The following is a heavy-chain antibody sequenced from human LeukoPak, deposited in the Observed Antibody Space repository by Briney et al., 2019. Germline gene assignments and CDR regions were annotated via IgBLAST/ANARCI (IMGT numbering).Heavy chain of an antibody. J-gene: IGHJ3*02. D-gene: IGHD1-26*01. V-gene: IGHV3-9*01. CDR3: AKDNSGSYYGGAFDI. CDR1: GFTFDDYA. CDR2: ISWNSGSI. Sequence: GGSLRLSCAASGFTFDDYAMHWVRQAPGKGLEWVSGISWNSGSIGYADSVKGRFTISRDNAKNSLYLQMNSLRAEDTALYYCAKDNSGSYYGGAFDIWGQGTMVTVSS.